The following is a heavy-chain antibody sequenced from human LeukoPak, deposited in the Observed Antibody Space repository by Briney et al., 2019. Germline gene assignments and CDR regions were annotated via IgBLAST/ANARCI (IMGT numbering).Heavy chain of an antibody. CDR3: ARLWIQYYFDF. CDR2: IWFDGSNK. V-gene: IGHV3-33*01. CDR1: GFTFSNYG. Sequence: PGRSLRLSCAASGFTFSNYGVHWVRQAPGKGLEWLAVIWFDGSNKYYVDSVKGRFTISRDNSKNTLYLQMNSLRAEDTAVYYCARLWIQYYFDFWGQGTLVNVSS. D-gene: IGHD5-12*01. J-gene: IGHJ4*02.